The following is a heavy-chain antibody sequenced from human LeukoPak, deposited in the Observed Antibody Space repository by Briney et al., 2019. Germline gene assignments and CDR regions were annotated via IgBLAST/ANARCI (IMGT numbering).Heavy chain of an antibody. CDR2: NYYSGST. CDR3: ARHYCSSTSCHFDY. CDR1: GGSFSSSSYY. V-gene: IGHV4-39*01. D-gene: IGHD2-2*01. Sequence: SDTVALTCTVSGGSFSSSSYYWGWIRHPPGKGLEWIGSNYYSGSTYYNPSLKRRVTISVDTTKNQFSLKQSSVTAADTAVYYCARHYCSSTSCHFDYWGQGTLVTVSS. J-gene: IGHJ4*02.